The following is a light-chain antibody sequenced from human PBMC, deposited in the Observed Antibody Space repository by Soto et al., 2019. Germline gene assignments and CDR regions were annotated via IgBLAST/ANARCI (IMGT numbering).Light chain of an antibody. V-gene: IGLV1-40*01. CDR1: SSNIGGGYD. Sequence: QSVLTQPPSVSGAPGQRVTLSCTGSSSNIGGGYDVHWYQRLPGTAPKLLIYGNTNPPSGVPDRFYGSKSDTSASLVITGLQAEDESDYDCQSSDSSLITNVFGTGTKLTVL. CDR2: GNT. J-gene: IGLJ1*01. CDR3: QSSDSSLITNV.